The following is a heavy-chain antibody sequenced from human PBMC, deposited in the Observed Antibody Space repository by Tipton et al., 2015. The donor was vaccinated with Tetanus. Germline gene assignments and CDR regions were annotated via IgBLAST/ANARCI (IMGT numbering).Heavy chain of an antibody. J-gene: IGHJ4*02. D-gene: IGHD2-2*01. CDR3: AREVPAAGHVDS. CDR1: GGSISGSY. Sequence: TLSLTCTVSGGSISGSYWNWIRQPPGKGLEWIGYVYYNGNTHYNPALKSRVTISVDTSKNQFSLKLSSVTAADTAIYYCAREVPAAGHVDSWGQGTLVTVSS. CDR2: VYYNGNT. V-gene: IGHV4-59*01.